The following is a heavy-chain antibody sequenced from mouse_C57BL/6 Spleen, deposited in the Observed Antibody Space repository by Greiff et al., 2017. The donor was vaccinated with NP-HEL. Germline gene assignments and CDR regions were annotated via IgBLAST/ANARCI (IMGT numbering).Heavy chain of an antibody. CDR3: ARKAIYYYGYFDV. J-gene: IGHJ1*03. D-gene: IGHD1-1*01. V-gene: IGHV1-82*01. CDR2: IYPGDGDT. CDR1: GYAFSSSW. Sequence: QVQLQQSGPELVKPGASVKISCKASGYAFSSSWMNWVKQRPGKGLEWIGRIYPGDGDTNYNGKFKGKATLTADKSSSTAYMQLSSLTSEDSAVDFCARKAIYYYGYFDVWGTGTTVTVSS.